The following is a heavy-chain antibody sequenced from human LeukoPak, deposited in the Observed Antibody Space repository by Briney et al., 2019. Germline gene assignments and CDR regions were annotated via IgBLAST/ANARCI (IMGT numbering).Heavy chain of an antibody. V-gene: IGHV1-2*02. J-gene: IGHJ5*02. CDR3: ARADRLHGGPYLIGP. CDR1: GYSFTDYY. CDR2: INLNNGDI. D-gene: IGHD2-21*01. Sequence: ASVTVSCTASGYSFTDYYIHWVRQAPGQGLEWMGWINLNNGDIKSAQKFQGRVTMTRDTSITTVYMEVSWLTSDDTAIYYCARADRLHGGPYLIGPWGQGTLVTVSS.